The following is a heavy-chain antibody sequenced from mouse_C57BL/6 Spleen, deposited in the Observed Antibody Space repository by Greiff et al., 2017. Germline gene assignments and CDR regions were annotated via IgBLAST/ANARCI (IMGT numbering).Heavy chain of an antibody. CDR3: AREGGYDGYPYWYFDV. J-gene: IGHJ1*03. D-gene: IGHD2-3*01. Sequence: DVQLQESGGGLVKPGGSLKLSCAASGFTFSSYALSWVRQTPEKRLEWVATISAGGSYTYYPDNVKGRFTISRDNAKNNLYLQMSHLKSEDTAMYYCAREGGYDGYPYWYFDVWGTGTTVTVSS. V-gene: IGHV5-4*01. CDR2: ISAGGSYT. CDR1: GFTFSSYA.